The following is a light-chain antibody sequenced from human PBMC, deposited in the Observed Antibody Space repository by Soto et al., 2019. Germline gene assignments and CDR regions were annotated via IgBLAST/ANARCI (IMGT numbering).Light chain of an antibody. CDR2: EVS. Sequence: LTQPSSLSVSPGQAITISFTGTSSDVGNYKYVSGYQQHPGKAPKLMIYEVSNRPSGVSNRFSGSKSGNTASLTISGLQAEDETDYYCFPYTSSGTYVFGTGTKVTVL. CDR3: FPYTSSGTYV. CDR1: SSDVGNYKY. J-gene: IGLJ1*01. V-gene: IGLV2-14*01.